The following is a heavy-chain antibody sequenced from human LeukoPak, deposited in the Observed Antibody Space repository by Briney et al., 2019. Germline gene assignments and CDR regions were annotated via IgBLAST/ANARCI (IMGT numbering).Heavy chain of an antibody. V-gene: IGHV1-69*06. CDR1: GGTFSSYA. Sequence: GASVKVSCKASGGTFSSYAISWVRQAPGQGLEWMGGIIPIFGTANYAQKFQGRVTITADKSTSTAYMELSSLRSDDTAVYYCARDRPYTEQWDYWGQGTLVTVSS. CDR3: ARDRPYTEQWDY. J-gene: IGHJ4*02. CDR2: IIPIFGTA. D-gene: IGHD6-19*01.